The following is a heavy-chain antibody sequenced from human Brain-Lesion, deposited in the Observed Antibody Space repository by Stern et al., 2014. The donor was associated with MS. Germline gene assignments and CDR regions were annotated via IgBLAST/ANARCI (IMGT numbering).Heavy chain of an antibody. CDR1: GGSISSSNW. D-gene: IGHD6-13*01. V-gene: IGHV4-4*02. CDR3: ARFPASRPHVFDS. J-gene: IGHJ4*02. Sequence: VQLVESGPGLVKPSGTLSLTCAVSGGSISSSNWWSWVRQSSGKGLEWIGESDHSGSTIYNPSLKSRVTVSVDKSQNRFSLNLSSVPAADTAVYFCARFPASRPHVFDSWGQGTLVTVSS. CDR2: SDHSGST.